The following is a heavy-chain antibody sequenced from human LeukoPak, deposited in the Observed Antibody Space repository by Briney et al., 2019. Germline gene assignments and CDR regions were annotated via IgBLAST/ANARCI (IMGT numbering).Heavy chain of an antibody. J-gene: IGHJ4*02. V-gene: IGHV1-8*01. CDR1: GYTFTSYD. CDR2: MNPNSGST. CDR3: ARGGAGAALTGCGY. D-gene: IGHD7-27*01. Sequence: ASVKVSCKASGYTFTSYDINWVRQATGQGLEWMGWMNPNSGSTGYAQKFQGRVTMTRNTSISTAYMELSSLRSEDTAVYYCARGGAGAALTGCGYWGQGTLVTVSS.